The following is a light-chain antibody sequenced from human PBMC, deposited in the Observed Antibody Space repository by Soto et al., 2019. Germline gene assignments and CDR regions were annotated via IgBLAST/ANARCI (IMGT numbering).Light chain of an antibody. CDR3: CSYAGSSPYV. Sequence: QSALTQPRSVSGSPGQSVTISCTGTSSDVGGYNYVSWYQQHPGKAPKLMIYDVSQRPSGVPDRFSGSKSGNTASLTISGLQAEDEADYYCCSYAGSSPYVFGTGTKLTVL. CDR1: SSDVGGYNY. J-gene: IGLJ1*01. V-gene: IGLV2-11*01. CDR2: DVS.